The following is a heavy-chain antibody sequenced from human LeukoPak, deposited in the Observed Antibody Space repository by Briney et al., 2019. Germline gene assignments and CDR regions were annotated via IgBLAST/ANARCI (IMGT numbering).Heavy chain of an antibody. CDR1: GGSTSSSSYY. J-gene: IGHJ4*02. CDR2: VYYSGSA. CDR3: ARSRYIVATTPTFSFDY. D-gene: IGHD5-12*01. V-gene: IGHV4-39*01. Sequence: SETLSLTCTVSGGSTSSSSYYWAWIRQPPGKGLEWIGNVYYSGSANYNPSLKSRVTISVDTSKNQFSLKLSSVTAADTAVYYCARSRYIVATTPTFSFDYWGQGTLVTVSS.